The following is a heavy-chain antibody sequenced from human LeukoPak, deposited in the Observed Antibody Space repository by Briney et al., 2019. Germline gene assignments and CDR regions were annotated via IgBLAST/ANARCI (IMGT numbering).Heavy chain of an antibody. V-gene: IGHV5-51*01. D-gene: IGHD3-9*01. J-gene: IGHJ5*02. CDR1: GYRFNTYW. CDR2: IYPGDSDT. CDR3: ARHPASLMNYDILTGYATGQLWFDP. Sequence: RGESLKISCKGSGYRFNTYWIGWVRQMPGKGLEWMGIIYPGDSDTRYSPSFQGQVTISADKSINTAYLQWSSLKASDTAMYYCARHPASLMNYDILTGYATGQLWFDPWGQGTLVTVSS.